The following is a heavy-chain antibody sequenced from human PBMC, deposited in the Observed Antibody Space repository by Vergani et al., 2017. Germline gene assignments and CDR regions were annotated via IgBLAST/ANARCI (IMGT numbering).Heavy chain of an antibody. CDR1: GFTFSSYA. V-gene: IGHV3-23*01. J-gene: IGHJ4*02. D-gene: IGHD1-26*01. CDR3: AKGVFGPSAGWELPGYVGD. CDR2: ISGRGGST. Sequence: EVQLLESGGGLVQPGGSLRLSCAASGFTFSSYAMSWVRQAPGTGLEWVSAISGRGGSTYYADSVKGRFTISRDNSKNTLYLQMNRLSAVDTAVYDCAKGVFGPSAGWELPGYVGDWGQGTLVTVSS.